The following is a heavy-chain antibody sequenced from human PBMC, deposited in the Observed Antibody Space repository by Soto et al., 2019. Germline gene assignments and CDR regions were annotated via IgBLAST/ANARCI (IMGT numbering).Heavy chain of an antibody. CDR3: AKSRQGYGNYDFDY. CDR2: ISGGGTTT. Sequence: LRLSCAASGFTFRTYDMTWVRQAPGQGLEWVSSISGGGTTTYYADSVKGRFTISRDNSNSTLYLQMNSLRAEDTAVYYCAKSRQGYGNYDFDYWGQGALVTVSS. D-gene: IGHD1-7*01. J-gene: IGHJ4*02. CDR1: GFTFRTYD. V-gene: IGHV3-23*01.